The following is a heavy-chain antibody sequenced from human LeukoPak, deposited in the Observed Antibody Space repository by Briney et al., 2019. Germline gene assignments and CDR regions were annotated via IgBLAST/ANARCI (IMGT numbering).Heavy chain of an antibody. CDR3: ARDIPYCGGDCPAY. D-gene: IGHD2-21*02. V-gene: IGHV1-2*02. Sequence: VASVKVSCKASGYTFTGYYMHWVRQAPGQGLEWMGWINPNSGGTNYAQKFQGRVTMTRDTSISTAYMELSRLRSDDTAVYYCARDIPYCGGDCPAYWGQGTLVTVSS. CDR2: INPNSGGT. CDR1: GYTFTGYY. J-gene: IGHJ4*02.